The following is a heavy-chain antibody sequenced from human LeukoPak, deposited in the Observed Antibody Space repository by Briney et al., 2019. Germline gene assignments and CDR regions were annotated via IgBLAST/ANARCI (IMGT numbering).Heavy chain of an antibody. D-gene: IGHD5-24*01. Sequence: GASVKVSCKASGYTFTSYGISWVRQAPGQGLEWMGWISTHNGNTNYAQNFQGRVTMTTDTSTSTAYMELRSLRSDDTAVYYCARVMRRDAYNRPLDYWGQGTLVTVSS. CDR2: ISTHNGNT. CDR3: ARVMRRDAYNRPLDY. J-gene: IGHJ4*02. CDR1: GYTFTSYG. V-gene: IGHV1-18*01.